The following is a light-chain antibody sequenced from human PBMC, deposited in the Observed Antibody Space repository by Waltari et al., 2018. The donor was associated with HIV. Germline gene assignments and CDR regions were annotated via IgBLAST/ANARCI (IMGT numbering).Light chain of an antibody. V-gene: IGLV6-57*03. Sequence: NFMLTQPHSVSESPGKTVTSSCTRSSGSIASNYVPWSQHRPGSAPTRVIFEDNQRPSGVPDRFSGSIDRSSNSASLTISGLKTEDEADYYCHSYDTSNLHWVFGGGTKLTVL. CDR2: EDN. CDR3: HSYDTSNLHWV. J-gene: IGLJ3*02. CDR1: SGSIASNY.